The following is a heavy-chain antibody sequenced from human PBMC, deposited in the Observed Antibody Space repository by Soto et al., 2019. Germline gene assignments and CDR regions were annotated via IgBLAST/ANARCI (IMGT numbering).Heavy chain of an antibody. CDR1: GFTFSSYG. Sequence: GGSLRLSCAASGFTFSSYGMHWVRQAPGKGLEWVAVISYDGSNKYYADSVKGRFTISRDNSKNTLYLQMNSLRAEDTAVYYCAKDRAYGDWAYYFDYWGQGTLVTVSS. D-gene: IGHD4-17*01. V-gene: IGHV3-30*18. CDR2: ISYDGSNK. J-gene: IGHJ4*02. CDR3: AKDRAYGDWAYYFDY.